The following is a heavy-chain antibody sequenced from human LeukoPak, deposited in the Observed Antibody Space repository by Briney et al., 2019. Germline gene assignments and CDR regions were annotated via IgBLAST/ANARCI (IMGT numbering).Heavy chain of an antibody. D-gene: IGHD5-18*01. V-gene: IGHV3-7*01. J-gene: IGHJ4*02. CDR3: ARDTGGGYSCYDC. CDR1: GFTFSSYW. CDR2: IKQDGSEK. Sequence: GGSLRLSCAASGFTFSSYWMTWIRQAPGKGLEWVANIKQDGSEKYYVESAKGRFTISRDNAKNSLYLQMNSLRAEDTAVYYCARDTGGGYSCYDCWGQGTLVTVSS.